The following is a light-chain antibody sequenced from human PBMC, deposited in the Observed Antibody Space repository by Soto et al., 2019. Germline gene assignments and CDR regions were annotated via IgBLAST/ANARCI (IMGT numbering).Light chain of an antibody. V-gene: IGLV2-11*01. Sequence: QSALTQPRSVSGSPGQSVTISCTGTSSDVGGSNYVSWYQQHPGKAPKLMIYDVSKRPSGVPDRFSGSKSGNPASLTISGLQAEDEADYYCCSYAGSYTLVFGGGTKVT. CDR1: SSDVGGSNY. J-gene: IGLJ2*01. CDR3: CSYAGSYTLV. CDR2: DVS.